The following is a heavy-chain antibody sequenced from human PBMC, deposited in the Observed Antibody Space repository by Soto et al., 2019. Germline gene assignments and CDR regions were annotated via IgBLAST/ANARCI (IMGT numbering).Heavy chain of an antibody. CDR2: ITASNGNK. J-gene: IGHJ2*01. CDR3: PRGFSYGSYWYFDL. CDR1: GFTFSGFG. D-gene: IGHD5-18*01. V-gene: IGHV1-18*04. Sequence: QLQLVQSGTEVKNPGASVKGSCKASGFTFSGFGITWVRQAPGQGLEWMGWITASNGNKNYAQNLQGRVTMSTDTSTNTAYMELWRLKSDDTALYYCPRGFSYGSYWYFDLWGRGTLVSVSS.